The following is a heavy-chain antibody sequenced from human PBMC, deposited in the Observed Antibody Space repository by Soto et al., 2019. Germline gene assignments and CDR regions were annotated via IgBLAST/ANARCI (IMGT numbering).Heavy chain of an antibody. CDR2: ISGSGTTT. CDR1: GLRFSTYA. J-gene: IGHJ4*02. V-gene: IGHV3-23*01. Sequence: GGSLRLSCVASGLRFSTYAMTWVRQAPGKGLEWVSLISGSGTTTYYAESVKGRFTISRDNSKNTLYLQMNSLRAEDTALYYCAGVAVGSCYPLCYFDYWGQGTLVTVSS. D-gene: IGHD2-15*01. CDR3: AGVAVGSCYPLCYFDY.